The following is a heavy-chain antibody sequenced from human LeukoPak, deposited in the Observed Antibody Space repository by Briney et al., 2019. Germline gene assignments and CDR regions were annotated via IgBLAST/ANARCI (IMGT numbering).Heavy chain of an antibody. CDR2: INTASTTI. V-gene: IGHV3-48*02. D-gene: IGHD5-24*01. J-gene: IGHJ3*01. Sequence: GGSLRLSCSASGFTFINYNINWVRQAPGKGPEWISYINTASTTIHYADSVKGRFTISGDNAKNSLYLEMNSLRDEDTAVYYCAVMAVITVDAFDLWGPGTMVTVSS. CDR1: GFTFINYN. CDR3: AVMAVITVDAFDL.